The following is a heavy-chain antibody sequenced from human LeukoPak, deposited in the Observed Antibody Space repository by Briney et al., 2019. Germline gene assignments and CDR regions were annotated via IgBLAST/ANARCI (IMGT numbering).Heavy chain of an antibody. CDR3: ARALSGSGGSILYYYHGMDV. CDR2: IIPIFGTA. V-gene: IGHV1-69*13. Sequence: SVNVSCKASGGTFSSYAISWVRQAPGQGLEWMGGIIPIFGTANYAQKFQGRVTITADESTSTAYMALSSLRSEDTAVYYCARALSGSGGSILYYYHGMDVWGQGTTVTVSS. CDR1: GGTFSSYA. J-gene: IGHJ6*02. D-gene: IGHD2-15*01.